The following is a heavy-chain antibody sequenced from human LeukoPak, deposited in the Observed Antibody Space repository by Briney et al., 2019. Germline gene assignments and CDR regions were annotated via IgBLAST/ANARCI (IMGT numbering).Heavy chain of an antibody. D-gene: IGHD3-16*02. CDR3: AKDLRLGELSLSYFDY. J-gene: IGHJ4*02. CDR2: ISGSGGST. V-gene: IGHV3-23*01. Sequence: GGSLRLSCAASGFTFSSYAMSWVRQTPGKGLEWVSAISGSGGSTYYADSVKGRFTISRDNSKNTLYLQMNSLRAEDTAVYYCAKDLRLGELSLSYFDYWGQGTLVTVSS. CDR1: GFTFSSYA.